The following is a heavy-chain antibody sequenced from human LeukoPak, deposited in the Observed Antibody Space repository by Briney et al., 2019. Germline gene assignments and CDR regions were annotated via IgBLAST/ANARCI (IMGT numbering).Heavy chain of an antibody. V-gene: IGHV1-3*01. CDR1: GYTFSSYA. D-gene: IGHD2-15*01. Sequence: ASGKVSCKASGYTFSSYAMHWVRQAPGQRLEWMGWINAGNGNTKYSQKFQGRVTITRDTSASTAYMELSSLRSEDTAVYYCAIGYCSGGSCYVFDYWGQGTLVTVSS. J-gene: IGHJ4*02. CDR2: INAGNGNT. CDR3: AIGYCSGGSCYVFDY.